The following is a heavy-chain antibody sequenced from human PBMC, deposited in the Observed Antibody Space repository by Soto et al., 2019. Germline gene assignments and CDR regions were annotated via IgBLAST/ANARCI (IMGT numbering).Heavy chain of an antibody. Sequence: EVQLVQSGAEVKKPGESLKISCKGSGYSFTSYWIGWVRQMPGKGLEWMGIIYPGDSDTRYSPSFQGQVTISADKSISTAYLQWSSLKASDTAMYYCARMAMSYSYGPNTGYYFDYWGQGTLVTVSS. J-gene: IGHJ4*02. CDR1: GYSFTSYW. V-gene: IGHV5-51*01. D-gene: IGHD5-18*01. CDR3: ARMAMSYSYGPNTGYYFDY. CDR2: IYPGDSDT.